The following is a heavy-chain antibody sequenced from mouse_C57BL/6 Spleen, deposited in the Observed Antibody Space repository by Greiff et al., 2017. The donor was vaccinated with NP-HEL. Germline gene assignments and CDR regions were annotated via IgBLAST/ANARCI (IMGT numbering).Heavy chain of an antibody. Sequence: EVKLVESGEGLVKPGGSLKLSCAASGFTFSSYAMSWVRQTPEKRLEWVAYISSGGDYIYYADTVKGRFTISRDNARNTLYLQMSSLKSEDTAMYYCTRDGSKTWFAYWGQGTLVTVSA. J-gene: IGHJ3*01. CDR2: ISSGGDYI. CDR1: GFTFSSYA. CDR3: TRDGSKTWFAY. V-gene: IGHV5-9-1*02. D-gene: IGHD1-1*01.